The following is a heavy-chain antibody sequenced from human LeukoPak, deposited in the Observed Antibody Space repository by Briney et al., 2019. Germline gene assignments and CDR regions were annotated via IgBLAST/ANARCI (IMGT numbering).Heavy chain of an antibody. V-gene: IGHV3-23*01. Sequence: PGGSLRLSCAASEFPFSTYAMSWVRQAPGKGLEWVSSISGSGDSTYYADSVQGRFTISRDNSKNTLYLQINSLRAEDTAVYYCAQESERLCGGWSAPWGRGTLFTVSS. D-gene: IGHD2-2*01. J-gene: IGHJ5*02. CDR3: AQESERLCGGWSAP. CDR1: EFPFSTYA. CDR2: ISGSGDST.